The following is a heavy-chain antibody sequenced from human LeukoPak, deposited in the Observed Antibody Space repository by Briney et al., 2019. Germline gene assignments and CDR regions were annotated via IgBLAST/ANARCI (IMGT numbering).Heavy chain of an antibody. J-gene: IGHJ4*02. CDR2: IDHSGNT. Sequence: PSETLSLTCTVSGGSISSSSYYWSWIRQPPGEGLEWIAYIDHSGNTNYNPSLKSRVTISRDMSKNQFSLKLTSVTAADTAMYYCARVGSWYYFDYWGQGILVTVSS. D-gene: IGHD6-19*01. V-gene: IGHV4-61*01. CDR1: GGSISSSSYY. CDR3: ARVGSWYYFDY.